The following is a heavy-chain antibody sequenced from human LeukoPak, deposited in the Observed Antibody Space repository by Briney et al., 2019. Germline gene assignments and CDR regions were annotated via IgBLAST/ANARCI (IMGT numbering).Heavy chain of an antibody. D-gene: IGHD3-9*01. CDR2: IYYSGST. Sequence: SETLSLTCTVSGGSLSSYYWSWIRQPPGKGLEWIGYIYYSGSTNYNPSLKSRVTISVDTSKNQFSLKLSSVTAADTAVYYCARVSGFDWLRYYYMDVWGKGTTVTISS. CDR1: GGSLSSYY. CDR3: ARVSGFDWLRYYYMDV. V-gene: IGHV4-59*01. J-gene: IGHJ6*03.